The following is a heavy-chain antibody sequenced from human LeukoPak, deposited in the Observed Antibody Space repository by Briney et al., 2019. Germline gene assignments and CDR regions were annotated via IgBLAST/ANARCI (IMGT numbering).Heavy chain of an antibody. CDR3: ARDLGSGWYRDFDY. J-gene: IGHJ4*02. Sequence: GGSLRLSCAASGFTFSSYAMSWVRQAPGKGLEWVSAISGSGGSTYYADSVKGRFTISRDNAKNSLYLQMNSLRAEDTAVYYCARDLGSGWYRDFDYWGQGTLVTVSS. CDR1: GFTFSSYA. D-gene: IGHD6-19*01. V-gene: IGHV3-23*01. CDR2: ISGSGGST.